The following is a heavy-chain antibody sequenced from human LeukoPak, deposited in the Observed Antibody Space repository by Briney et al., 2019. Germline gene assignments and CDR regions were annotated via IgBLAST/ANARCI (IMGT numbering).Heavy chain of an antibody. CDR2: ISGYNGNT. V-gene: IGHV1-18*01. CDR1: GYTFTSYG. CDR3: ARGMEPYYYMDV. Sequence: LGASVKVSCKASGYTFTSYGISWVRQAPGQGLEWMGWISGYNGNTNYAQKFQGRVTMTRDTSISTAYMELSRLRSDDTAVYYCARGMEPYYYMDVWGKGTTVTVSS. J-gene: IGHJ6*03. D-gene: IGHD1-26*01.